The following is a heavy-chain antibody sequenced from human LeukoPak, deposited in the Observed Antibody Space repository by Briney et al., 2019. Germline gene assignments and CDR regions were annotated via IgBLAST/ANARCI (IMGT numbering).Heavy chain of an antibody. Sequence: PGGSLRLSCAASGFTFSSHWMSWVRQAPGEGLEWVANINQDGSEQWYVDSVKGRFTISRDNAKNTLYLQMSNLRAEDTAVYFCARGGGLDVWGQGATVTVSS. V-gene: IGHV3-7*03. J-gene: IGHJ6*02. CDR2: INQDGSEQ. CDR3: ARGGGLDV. D-gene: IGHD3-16*01. CDR1: GFTFSSHW.